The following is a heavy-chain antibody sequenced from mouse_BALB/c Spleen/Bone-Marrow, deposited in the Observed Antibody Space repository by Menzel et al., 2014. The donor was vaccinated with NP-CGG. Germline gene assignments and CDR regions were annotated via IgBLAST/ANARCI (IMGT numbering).Heavy chain of an antibody. D-gene: IGHD4-1*01. CDR3: ARGGLTGFFDY. J-gene: IGHJ2*01. V-gene: IGHV3-6*02. CDR2: LSYDGNS. CDR1: GYSITSGYY. Sequence: EVKLQESGPGLVKPSQSLSLTCSVTGYSITSGYYWSWIRQFPGNKLEWMAYLSYDGNSNYNPSLKNRISITRDTSKNQFFLRLNSVTTEDTATYYCARGGLTGFFDYWGQGTTLTVSS.